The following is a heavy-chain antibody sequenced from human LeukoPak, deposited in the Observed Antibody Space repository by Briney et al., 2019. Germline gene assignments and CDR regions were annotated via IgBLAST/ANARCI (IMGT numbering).Heavy chain of an antibody. CDR1: GFTFSSYS. J-gene: IGHJ4*02. CDR2: ISSSSSTI. V-gene: IGHV3-48*02. D-gene: IGHD1-26*01. Sequence: PGGSLRLSCAASGFTFSSYSMNWVRQAPGKGLEWVSYISSSSSTIYYADSAKGRFTISRDNAKNSLYLQMNSLRDEDTAVYYCAREARSGSYWVYDYWGQGTLVTVSS. CDR3: AREARSGSYWVYDY.